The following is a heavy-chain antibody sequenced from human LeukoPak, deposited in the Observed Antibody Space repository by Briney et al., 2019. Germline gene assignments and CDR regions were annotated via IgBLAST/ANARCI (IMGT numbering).Heavy chain of an antibody. CDR3: ARYSGYDPFDY. CDR1: GYTFTVYY. D-gene: IGHD5-12*01. CDR2: INPNSGGT. V-gene: IGHV1-2*02. Sequence: EASVKVSCKASGYTFTVYYMHWVRQAPGQGLEWMGWINPNSGGTNYAQKFQGRVTMTRDTSISTAYMELSRLRSDDTAVYYCARYSGYDPFDYWGQGTLVTVSS. J-gene: IGHJ4*02.